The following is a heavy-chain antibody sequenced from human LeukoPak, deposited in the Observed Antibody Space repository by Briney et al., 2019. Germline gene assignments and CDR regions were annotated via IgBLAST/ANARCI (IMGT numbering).Heavy chain of an antibody. J-gene: IGHJ4*02. CDR3: AIQRGMVRGVIITPLDY. Sequence: GASVKVSCKASGYTFSGYYMHWVRQAPGQGLEWMGWINPNTGRTNYAQNFQGRVTMTSDTSISTAYMELSRLRSDDTAVYYCAIQRGMVRGVIITPLDYWGQGTLVTVSS. D-gene: IGHD3-10*01. CDR2: INPNTGRT. V-gene: IGHV1-2*02. CDR1: GYTFSGYY.